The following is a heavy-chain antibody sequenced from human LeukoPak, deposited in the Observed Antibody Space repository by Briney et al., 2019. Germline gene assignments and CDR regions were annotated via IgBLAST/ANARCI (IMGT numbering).Heavy chain of an antibody. CDR1: GFTFSSYG. V-gene: IGHV3-30*18. J-gene: IGHJ6*02. CDR2: ISYDGSNK. D-gene: IGHD3-22*01. CDR3: AKDRDFYDSSGLTVRYGMDV. Sequence: PGRSLRLSCAASGFTFSSYGMHWVRQAPGKGLEWVAVISYDGSNKYHADSVKGRFSTSRDNSKNTLYLQMNTLRGEDTAVYYCAKDRDFYDSSGLTVRYGMDVWGQGTTVTVSS.